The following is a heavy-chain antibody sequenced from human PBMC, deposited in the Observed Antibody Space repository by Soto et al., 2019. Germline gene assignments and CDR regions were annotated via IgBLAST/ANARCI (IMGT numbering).Heavy chain of an antibody. CDR2: IGGTAGLI. J-gene: IGHJ6*02. D-gene: IGHD2-21*01. V-gene: IGHV3-21*06. Sequence: EMQLVQSGGGLVKSGGSLRLSCAASDFSFSSYTMNWVRQAPGKGLEWVSSIGGTAGLIFYADSVKGRFTISRDNARNLLFLQMNSLRAEDTAVYYCAKGRGDLGMVTPYFYYGMDVWGQGTTVTASS. CDR3: AKGRGDLGMVTPYFYYGMDV. CDR1: DFSFSSYT.